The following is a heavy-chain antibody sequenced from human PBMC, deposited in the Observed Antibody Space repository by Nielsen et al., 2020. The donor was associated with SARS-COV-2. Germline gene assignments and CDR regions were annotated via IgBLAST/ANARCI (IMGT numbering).Heavy chain of an antibody. V-gene: IGHV3-23*01. CDR1: GFTFSDDA. Sequence: GGSLRLSCAASGFTFSDDAMTWVRQVPGKGLEWVSSISGSGGSTYYADSVKGRFTISRDNSKNTLYLQMNSLRAEDTAVYYCAGAPRLGGAFDIWGQGTMVTVSS. CDR3: AGAPRLGGAFDI. J-gene: IGHJ3*02. CDR2: ISGSGGST. D-gene: IGHD1-26*01.